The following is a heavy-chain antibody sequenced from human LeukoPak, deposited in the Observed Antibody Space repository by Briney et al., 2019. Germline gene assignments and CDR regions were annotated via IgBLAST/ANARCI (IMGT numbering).Heavy chain of an antibody. CDR2: ISYDGSNK. CDR1: GFTFSSYG. CDR3: AKDGAASWFGEAT. D-gene: IGHD3-10*01. J-gene: IGHJ5*02. Sequence: GGSLRLSCAASGFTFSSYGMQWVRQAPGKGLEWVALISYDGSNKRYADSVKGRFTISRDNSKNTLYLQMNSLRAEDTAVYYCAKDGAASWFGEATWGQGTLVTVSS. V-gene: IGHV3-30*18.